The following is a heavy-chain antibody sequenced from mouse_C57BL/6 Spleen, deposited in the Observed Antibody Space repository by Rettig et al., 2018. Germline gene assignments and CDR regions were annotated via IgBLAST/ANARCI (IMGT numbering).Heavy chain of an antibody. CDR1: GYSFTSYY. CDR2: IYPGSSNT. CDR3: VRAGYYSNPGAMDY. Sequence: QVHLQQSGPDLVKPGASVKISCKASGYSFTSYYIHWVKQRPGQGLEWIGWIYPGSSNTKYNEKFKGKATLTADTSSSTAYMQLSSLTSEDSAVYYCVRAGYYSNPGAMDYWGQGTSVT. J-gene: IGHJ4*01. V-gene: IGHV1-66*01. D-gene: IGHD2-5*01.